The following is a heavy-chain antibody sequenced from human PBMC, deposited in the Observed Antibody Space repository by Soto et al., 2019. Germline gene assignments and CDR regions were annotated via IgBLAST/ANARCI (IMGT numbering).Heavy chain of an antibody. CDR2: MHYTGFS. CDR3: ARMIAVAGWAAFDI. D-gene: IGHD6-19*01. J-gene: IGHJ3*02. CDR1: GDSVTSHY. Sequence: SETLSLTCSFSGDSVTSHYLTWIRQSPEKGLEWIGYMHYTGFSHYNPSLKSRVTISVDTSKNQFTLKLSSVTAADTAVYYCARMIAVAGWAAFDIWGQETMVTVSS. V-gene: IGHV4-59*02.